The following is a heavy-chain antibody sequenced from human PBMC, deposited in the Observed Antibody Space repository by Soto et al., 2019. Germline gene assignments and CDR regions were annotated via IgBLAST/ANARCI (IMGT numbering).Heavy chain of an antibody. CDR3: ARLFYETRLNYMYYDF. Sequence: PPETLSHPNAGSGVSLTSGNWWTWVRQSPQRGLEYIGEIFHDGTANYYPSFERRVAMSVDTSRNQFSLKLTSVTAADTAVYFCARLFYETRLNYMYYDFWGRGTLVT. V-gene: IGHV4-4*01. J-gene: IGHJ4*02. CDR1: GVSLTSGNW. CDR2: IFHDGTA. D-gene: IGHD3-10*01.